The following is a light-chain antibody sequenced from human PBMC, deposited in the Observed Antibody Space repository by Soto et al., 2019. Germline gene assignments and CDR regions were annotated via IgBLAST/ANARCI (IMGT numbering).Light chain of an antibody. V-gene: IGKV1D-16*01. CDR1: QGISSW. J-gene: IGKJ1*01. Sequence: IQMTQAPSSVSASVGDRVTITWRASQGISSWLAWYQQKPGKAPKLLIYAASSLQSGVPSRFSGSGSGTEFALTISSLQPDDFATYYCQYYNTFSGTFGQGTKVDI. CDR2: AAS. CDR3: QYYNTFSGT.